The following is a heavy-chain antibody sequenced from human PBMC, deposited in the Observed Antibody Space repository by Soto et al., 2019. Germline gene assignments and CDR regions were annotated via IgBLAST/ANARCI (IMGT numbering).Heavy chain of an antibody. D-gene: IGHD1-26*01. CDR2: IYYGGTS. V-gene: IGHV4-59*08. CDR1: GGSFSPNY. CDR3: VRQGIGVLHGLVDV. Sequence: SEILSLTCTMSGGSFSPNYWSWIRQPPGKALEWVGYIYYGGTSSYNPSLKSRVAISADASTKQFSLTLSSVTAADTAVYYCVRQGIGVLHGLVDVWGQGTTVTVS. J-gene: IGHJ6*02.